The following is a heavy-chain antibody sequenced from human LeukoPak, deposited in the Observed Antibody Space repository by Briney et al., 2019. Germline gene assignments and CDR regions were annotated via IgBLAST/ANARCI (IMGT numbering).Heavy chain of an antibody. Sequence: GGSLRLSCAASGFTFSSYSMNWVRQAPGKGLEWVSSISSSSSYIYYADSVKGRFTISRDNSKNTLYLQMNSLRAEDTAVYYCAKEIAVRNAFDIWGQGTMVTVSS. D-gene: IGHD6-19*01. CDR2: ISSSSSYI. CDR3: AKEIAVRNAFDI. V-gene: IGHV3-21*04. J-gene: IGHJ3*02. CDR1: GFTFSSYS.